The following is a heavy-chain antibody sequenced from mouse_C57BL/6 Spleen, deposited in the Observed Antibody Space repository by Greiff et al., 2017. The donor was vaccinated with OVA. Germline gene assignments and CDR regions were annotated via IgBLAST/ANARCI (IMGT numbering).Heavy chain of an antibody. D-gene: IGHD2-4*01. J-gene: IGHJ3*01. V-gene: IGHV5-6*01. CDR3: ARHDDYDEAAWFAY. CDR1: GFTFSSYG. CDR2: ISSGGSYT. Sequence: EVNVVESGGDLVKPGGSLKLSCAASGFTFSSYGMSWVRQTPDKRLEWVATISSGGSYTYYPDSVKGRFTISRDNAKNTLYLQMSSLKSEDTAMYYCARHDDYDEAAWFAYWGQGTLVTVSA.